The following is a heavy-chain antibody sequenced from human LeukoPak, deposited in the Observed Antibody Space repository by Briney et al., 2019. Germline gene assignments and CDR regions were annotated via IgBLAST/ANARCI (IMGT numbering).Heavy chain of an antibody. D-gene: IGHD4-11*01. CDR1: GGSISSYY. Sequence: PSETLSLTCTVSGGSISSYYWSWIRQPPGKGLEWIGYIYYSGSTNYNPSLKSRVTISVDTSKNQFSLKLSSVTAADTAVYYCARAMTTVTTFSWCTIAYFDYWGQGTLVTVSS. CDR3: ARAMTTVTTFSWCTIAYFDY. CDR2: IYYSGST. J-gene: IGHJ4*02. V-gene: IGHV4-59*01.